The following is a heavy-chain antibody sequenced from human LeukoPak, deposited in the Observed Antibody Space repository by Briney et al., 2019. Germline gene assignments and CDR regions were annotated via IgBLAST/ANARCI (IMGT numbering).Heavy chain of an antibody. D-gene: IGHD6-13*01. CDR2: ISGSSSTI. V-gene: IGHV3-48*01. Sequence: PGGSLRLSCAASGFSFSSYSMNWVRQAPGKGLEWVSYISGSSSTIYYADSVKGRFTISRDNAKNSLYLQMNSLRAEDTAVYYCASSMSFRSWSQNWGQGTLVTVSS. CDR3: ASSMSFRSWSQN. CDR1: GFSFSSYS. J-gene: IGHJ4*02.